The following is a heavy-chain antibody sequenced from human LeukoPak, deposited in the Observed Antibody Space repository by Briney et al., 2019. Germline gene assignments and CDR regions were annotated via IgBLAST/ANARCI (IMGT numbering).Heavy chain of an antibody. CDR2: IRGSGVST. D-gene: IGHD6-13*01. Sequence: PGGSLRLSCAASGFTFSNYAMSWVRQAPGKWLEWVSSIRGSGVSTYYGDSVKGRFTVSRDNSRNTLYLQMNSLRVDDTAVYYCAKEGQSSNWYNWFDPWGQGALVTVSS. CDR3: AKEGQSSNWYNWFDP. J-gene: IGHJ5*02. CDR1: GFTFSNYA. V-gene: IGHV3-23*01.